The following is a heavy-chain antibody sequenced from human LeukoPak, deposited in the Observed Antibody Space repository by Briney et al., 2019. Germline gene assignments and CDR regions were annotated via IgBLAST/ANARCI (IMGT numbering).Heavy chain of an antibody. V-gene: IGHV5-10-1*01. Sequence: GESLKISCKGSGYSFATYWISWVRQMPGKGLEWMGRIDPGDSHTTYSPSFQGHVTISADKSSTTAYLQWSSLKASDTAMYYCAIPLRYLDWPTVWGQGTLVTVSS. D-gene: IGHD3-9*01. CDR1: GYSFATYW. J-gene: IGHJ4*02. CDR3: AIPLRYLDWPTV. CDR2: IDPGDSHT.